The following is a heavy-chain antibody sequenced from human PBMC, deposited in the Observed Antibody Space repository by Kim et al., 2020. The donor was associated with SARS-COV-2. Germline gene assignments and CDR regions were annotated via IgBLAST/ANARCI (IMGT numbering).Heavy chain of an antibody. J-gene: IGHJ4*02. D-gene: IGHD6-19*01. CDR2: INPNSGGT. Sequence: ASVKVSCKASGYTFTGYYMHWVRQAPGQGLEWMGWINPNSGGTNYAQKFQGRVTMTRDTSISTAYMELSRLRSDDTAVYYCAREGSIAVAGTGDYWGQGTLVTVSS. V-gene: IGHV1-2*02. CDR1: GYTFTGYY. CDR3: AREGSIAVAGTGDY.